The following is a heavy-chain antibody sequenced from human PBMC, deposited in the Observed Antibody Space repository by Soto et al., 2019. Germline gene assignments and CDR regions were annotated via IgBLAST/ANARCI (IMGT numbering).Heavy chain of an antibody. V-gene: IGHV3-53*01. CDR3: AKEGRGSGSHYNSFGY. J-gene: IGHJ4*02. CDR2: IYSTGTT. D-gene: IGHD3-10*01. Sequence: EVQLVESGGGLIQPGGSLKLSCAASGFTVGNNYMSWDRQAPGKGLEWVSLIYSTGTTKYADSVKGRFTVSRDNAKNTLYLQMNSLRAEDTAVYYCAKEGRGSGSHYNSFGYWGQGTLVTVSS. CDR1: GFTVGNNY.